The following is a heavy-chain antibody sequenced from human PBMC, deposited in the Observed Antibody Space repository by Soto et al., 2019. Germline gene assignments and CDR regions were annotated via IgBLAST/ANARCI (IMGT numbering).Heavy chain of an antibody. CDR2: ISGSGGST. V-gene: IGHV3-23*01. Sequence: GSLRRPGTASGFTFSSYAMSWVRQAPGKGLEWVSAISGSGGSTYYADSVKVRFTISRDNSKNTLYLQMNSLRAEDTAVYYCAKGRGSPTPPYWGQGTLVTVSS. CDR3: AKGRGSPTPPY. CDR1: GFTFSSYA. J-gene: IGHJ4*02. D-gene: IGHD2-15*01.